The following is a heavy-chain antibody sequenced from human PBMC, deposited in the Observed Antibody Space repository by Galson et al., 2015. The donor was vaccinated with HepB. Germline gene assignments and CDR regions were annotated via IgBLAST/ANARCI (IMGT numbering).Heavy chain of an antibody. CDR2: IRYDGSNK. J-gene: IGHJ4*02. V-gene: IGHV3-30*02. CDR1: GFTFSSYG. D-gene: IGHD3-16*02. Sequence: LRLSCAASGFTFSSYGMHWVRQAPGKGLEWVAFIRYDGSNKNYADSVKGRFTISRDNSKNTLYLQMNSLRVEDTAVYYCAKDNPTYYDYVWGSYRHGAFDYWGQGTLVTVSS. CDR3: AKDNPTYYDYVWGSYRHGAFDY.